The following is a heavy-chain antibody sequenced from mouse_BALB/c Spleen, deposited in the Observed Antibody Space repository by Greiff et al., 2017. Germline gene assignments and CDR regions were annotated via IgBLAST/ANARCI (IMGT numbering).Heavy chain of an antibody. Sequence: VKLMESGPGLVAPSQSLSITCTVSGFSLTGYGVNWVRQPPGKGLEWLGMIWGDGSTDYNSALKSRLSISKDNSKSQVFLKMNSLQTDDTARYYCARDWDYDGRPMDYWGQGTSVTVSS. V-gene: IGHV2-6-7*01. CDR2: IWGDGST. J-gene: IGHJ4*01. CDR1: GFSLTGYG. D-gene: IGHD2-4*01. CDR3: ARDWDYDGRPMDY.